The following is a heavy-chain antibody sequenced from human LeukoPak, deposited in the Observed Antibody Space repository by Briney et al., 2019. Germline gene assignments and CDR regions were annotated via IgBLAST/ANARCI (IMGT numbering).Heavy chain of an antibody. D-gene: IGHD2-2*01. Sequence: SVKVSCKASGGTFSSYAISWVRQAPGQGLEWMGGIIPIFGTANYAQKFQGRVTITTDESTSTAYMELSSLRSEDTAAYYCARALSLGSIVVVPAAVEGAFDIWGQGTMVTVSS. CDR1: GGTFSSYA. CDR2: IIPIFGTA. CDR3: ARALSLGSIVVVPAAVEGAFDI. V-gene: IGHV1-69*05. J-gene: IGHJ3*02.